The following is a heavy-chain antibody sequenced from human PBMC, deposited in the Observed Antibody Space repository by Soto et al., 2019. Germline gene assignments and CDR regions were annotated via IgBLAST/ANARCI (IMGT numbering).Heavy chain of an antibody. CDR3: ARDLDPYCSGGSCARWVD. D-gene: IGHD2-15*01. CDR1: GFTVGSNY. V-gene: IGHV3-66*01. J-gene: IGHJ4*02. CDR2: IYSGGST. Sequence: GGSLRLSCAASGFTVGSNYMSWVRQAPGKGLEWVSVIYSGGSTYYADSVKGRFTISRDNSKNTLYLQMNSLRAEDTAVYYCARDLDPYCSGGSCARWVDWGQGTLVTVSS.